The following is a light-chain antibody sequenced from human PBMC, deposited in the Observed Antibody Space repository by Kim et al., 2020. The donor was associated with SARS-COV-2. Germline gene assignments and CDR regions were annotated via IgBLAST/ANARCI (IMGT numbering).Light chain of an antibody. J-gene: IGKJ1*01. CDR2: GAS. V-gene: IGKV3-20*01. CDR3: QQYGNSPWT. CDR1: QSVSSSY. Sequence: FPAERDTPSCWASQSVSSSYLAWYQQKPGQAPRLLIYGASSRATGIPDRFSGSGAGTDFTLTINRLEPDDFAVYHCQQYGNSPWTFGQGTKVDIK.